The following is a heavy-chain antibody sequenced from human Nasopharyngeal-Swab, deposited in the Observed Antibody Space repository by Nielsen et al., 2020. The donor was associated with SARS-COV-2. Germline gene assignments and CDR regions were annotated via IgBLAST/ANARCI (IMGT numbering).Heavy chain of an antibody. Sequence: GESLQISCAASGFTFSSYSMNWVRQAPGKGLEWVSSISSSSSYIYYADSVKGRFTISRDNAKNSLYPQMNSLRAEDTAVYYCAREGQIFGVVDYYYYGLDVWGQGTTVTVSS. CDR3: AREGQIFGVVDYYYYGLDV. J-gene: IGHJ6*02. V-gene: IGHV3-21*01. CDR2: ISSSSSYI. D-gene: IGHD3-3*01. CDR1: GFTFSSYS.